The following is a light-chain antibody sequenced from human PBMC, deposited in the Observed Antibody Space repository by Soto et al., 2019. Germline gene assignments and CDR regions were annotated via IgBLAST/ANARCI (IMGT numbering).Light chain of an antibody. CDR2: DVT. Sequence: QSVLTQPASVSGSPGQSITISCTGTRSDVGGYNYVYWHQQHPGKAPKLMIYDVTNRPSGVSDRFSGSKSGNTASLTISGLQAEDEADYYCSSYTSSSTDVFGAGTKGTVL. CDR1: RSDVGGYNY. J-gene: IGLJ1*01. V-gene: IGLV2-14*01. CDR3: SSYTSSSTDV.